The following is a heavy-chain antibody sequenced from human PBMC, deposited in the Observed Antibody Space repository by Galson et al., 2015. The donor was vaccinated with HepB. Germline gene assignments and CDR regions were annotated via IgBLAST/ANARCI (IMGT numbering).Heavy chain of an antibody. D-gene: IGHD3-9*01. CDR3: AQTSSGVFDWLPKAGYYGMDV. CDR1: GYSFTSYW. J-gene: IGHJ6*02. CDR2: IDPSDSYT. Sequence: QSGAEVKKPGESLRISCKGSGYSFTSYWISWVRQMPGKGLEWMGRIDPSDSYTNYSPSFQGHVTISADKSISTAYLQWSSLKASDTAMYYCAQTSSGVFDWLPKAGYYGMDVWGQGTTVTVSS. V-gene: IGHV5-10-1*01.